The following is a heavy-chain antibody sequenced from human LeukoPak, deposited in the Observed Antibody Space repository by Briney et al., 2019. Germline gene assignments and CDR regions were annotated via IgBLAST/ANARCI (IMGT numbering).Heavy chain of an antibody. CDR2: IIPIFGTA. CDR1: GGTFSSYA. Sequence: SVKVSCKASGGTFSSYAISWVRQAPGQGLEWMGGIIPIFGTANYAQKFQGRVTITTDESTSTAYMELSSLRSEHTAVYYCARDYGFGESNYLDYWGQGALVTVSS. J-gene: IGHJ4*02. V-gene: IGHV1-69*05. CDR3: ARDYGFGESNYLDY. D-gene: IGHD3-10*01.